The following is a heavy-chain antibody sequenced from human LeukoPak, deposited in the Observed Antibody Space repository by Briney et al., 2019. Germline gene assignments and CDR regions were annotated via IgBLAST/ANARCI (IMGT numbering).Heavy chain of an antibody. Sequence: ASVKVSCKASGGTFSCYAISWVRQAPGQGLEWMGGIIPIFGTANYAQKFQGRVTITADESTSTAYMELGSLRSEDTAVYYCARVTDCGGDCYDYWGQGTLVTVSS. V-gene: IGHV1-69*01. CDR1: GGTFSCYA. CDR2: IIPIFGTA. J-gene: IGHJ4*02. CDR3: ARVTDCGGDCYDY. D-gene: IGHD2-21*01.